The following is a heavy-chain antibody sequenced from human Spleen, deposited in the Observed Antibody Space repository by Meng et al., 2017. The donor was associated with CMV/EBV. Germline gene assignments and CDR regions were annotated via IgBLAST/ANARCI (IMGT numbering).Heavy chain of an antibody. V-gene: IGHV4-59*01. Sequence: ESLKISCAASGFTFSSYEMNWVRQAPGKGLEWIGYIYYSGSTNYNPSLKNRVTLSVDTSKNQFSLRLSSVTAADTAVYFCARFYCTSTSCPYYFDFWGQGTLVTVSS. CDR3: ARFYCTSTSCPYYFDF. D-gene: IGHD2-2*01. CDR2: IYYSGST. J-gene: IGHJ4*02. CDR1: GFTFSSYE.